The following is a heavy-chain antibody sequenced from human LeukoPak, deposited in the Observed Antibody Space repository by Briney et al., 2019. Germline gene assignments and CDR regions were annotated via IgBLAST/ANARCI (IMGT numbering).Heavy chain of an antibody. D-gene: IGHD5-18*01. CDR3: ARSLYRGYRRAFDP. J-gene: IGHJ5*02. V-gene: IGHV4-59*01. CDR1: GDSITTYY. CDR2: IYHSGST. Sequence: SETLSLTCTVSGDSITTYYWSWIRQPPGKGLEWIGYIYHSGSTKYNLSLKSRVTISVDTSKKQFSLKLSSVTAADTAVYYCARSLYRGYRRAFDPWGQGTLVTVSS.